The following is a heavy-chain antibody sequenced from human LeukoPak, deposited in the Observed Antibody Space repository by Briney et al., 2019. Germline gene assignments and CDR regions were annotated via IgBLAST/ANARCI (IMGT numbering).Heavy chain of an antibody. V-gene: IGHV3-11*01. CDR2: ISSSGSTI. Sequence: GGSLRLSCAASGFTFSDYYMTWIRQAPGKGLEWVSYISSSGSTIYYADSVKGRFTISRDNAKNSLYLQMNTLRAEDTAVYYCARDLGCRGGTCFEYYYYYMDVWGKGTTVTVSS. D-gene: IGHD2-15*01. CDR1: GFTFSDYY. CDR3: ARDLGCRGGTCFEYYYYYMDV. J-gene: IGHJ6*03.